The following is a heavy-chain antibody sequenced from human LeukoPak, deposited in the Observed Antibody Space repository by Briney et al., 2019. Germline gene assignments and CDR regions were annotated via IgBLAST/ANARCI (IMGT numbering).Heavy chain of an antibody. Sequence: SETLSLTCAVSGGSISSGGYSWSWIRQPPGKGLEWIGYIYHSGSTYYNPSLKSRVTISVDRSKNQFSLKLSSVTAADTAVYYCARGAGRGGYFDYWGQGTLLTVSS. J-gene: IGHJ4*02. D-gene: IGHD6-13*01. CDR2: IYHSGST. CDR3: ARGAGRGGYFDY. CDR1: GGSISSGGYS. V-gene: IGHV4-30-2*01.